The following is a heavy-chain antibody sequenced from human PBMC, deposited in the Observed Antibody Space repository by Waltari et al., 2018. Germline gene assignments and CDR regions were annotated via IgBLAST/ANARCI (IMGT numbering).Heavy chain of an antibody. J-gene: IGHJ4*02. CDR3: ARDYCTNRVCHYFDY. V-gene: IGHV1-2*02. D-gene: IGHD2-8*01. CDR2: INPNSGGT. Sequence: QVQLVQSGAEVTKPGASVKVSCKASGYTFTGYYMHWVRPAPGQGLGWMGWINPNSGGTNYAQKFQGRVTMTRDTSISTAYMELSRLRSDDTAVYYCARDYCTNRVCHYFDYWGQGTLVTVSS. CDR1: GYTFTGYY.